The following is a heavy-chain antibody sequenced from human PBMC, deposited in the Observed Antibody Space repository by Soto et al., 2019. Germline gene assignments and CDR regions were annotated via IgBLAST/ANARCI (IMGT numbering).Heavy chain of an antibody. J-gene: IGHJ4*02. D-gene: IGHD2-8*01. Sequence: PSETLSLTCAVSGVSISSGNWWTWVRQTPQRGLEYIGEIFHDGTANYYPSFERRVAISVDTSKNQFSLKLTSVTAADTAIYFCARLLYDTRLNYMYFDFWGQGAPVPVYS. CDR2: IFHDGTA. CDR3: ARLLYDTRLNYMYFDF. CDR1: GVSISSGNW. V-gene: IGHV4-4*02.